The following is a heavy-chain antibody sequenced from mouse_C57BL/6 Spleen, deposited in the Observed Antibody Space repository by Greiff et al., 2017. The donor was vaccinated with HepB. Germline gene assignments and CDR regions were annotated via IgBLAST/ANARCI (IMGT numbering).Heavy chain of an antibody. CDR2: IYPGDGDT. Sequence: QVQLQQSGPELVKPGASVKISCKASGYAFSSSWMNWVKQRPGKGLEWIGRIYPGDGDTNYNGKFKGKATLTADKSSSTAYMQLSSLTSEDSAVYFCARREDYSNPDAMDYWGQGTSVTVSS. CDR1: GYAFSSSW. CDR3: ARREDYSNPDAMDY. D-gene: IGHD2-5*01. J-gene: IGHJ4*01. V-gene: IGHV1-82*01.